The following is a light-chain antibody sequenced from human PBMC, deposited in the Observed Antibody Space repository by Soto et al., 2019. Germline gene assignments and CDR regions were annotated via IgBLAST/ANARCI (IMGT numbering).Light chain of an antibody. CDR2: GAS. CDR1: QSISSW. CDR3: QKYILYWP. Sequence: DIQMTQSPSTLSASVGDRVTITCRASQSISSWLAWYQQKPGKAPKLLIYGASSLESGVPSRFSGVGFGTDFPPPTSGLQLDDFERNNCQKYILYWPFGKGTKVE. V-gene: IGKV1-5*01. J-gene: IGKJ1*01.